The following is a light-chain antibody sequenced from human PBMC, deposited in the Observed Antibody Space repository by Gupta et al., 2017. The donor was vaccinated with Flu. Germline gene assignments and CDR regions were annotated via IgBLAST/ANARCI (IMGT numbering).Light chain of an antibody. CDR2: KIN. CDR3: VQDRGSGIVV. Sequence: KVTITCGGTSGSVVSSYYHSWHQQTPAQAHRRLIYKINSRSAGVPGRFSGSIGGNTAALTITGAKADEASDYYCVQDRGSGIVVFGGGTKLTVL. J-gene: IGLJ2*01. CDR1: SGSVVSSYY. V-gene: IGLV8-61*01.